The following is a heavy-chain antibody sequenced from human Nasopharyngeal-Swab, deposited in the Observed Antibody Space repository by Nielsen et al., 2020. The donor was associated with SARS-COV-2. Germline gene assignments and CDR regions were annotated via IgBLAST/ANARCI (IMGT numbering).Heavy chain of an antibody. CDR2: ISSSGSTI. CDR3: ARDEGARVLWFGELSTYYYYSMDV. V-gene: IGHV3-48*03. J-gene: IGHJ6*02. Sequence: WIRQPPGKGLEWVSYISSSGSTIYYADSVKGRFTIFRDNAKNSLYLQMNSLRAEDTAVYYCARDEGARVLWFGELSTYYYYSMDVWGQGTTVTVSS. D-gene: IGHD3-10*01.